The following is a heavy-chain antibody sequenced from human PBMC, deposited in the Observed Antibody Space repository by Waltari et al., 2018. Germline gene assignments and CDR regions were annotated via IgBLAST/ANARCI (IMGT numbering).Heavy chain of an antibody. Sequence: EVQLVESGGGLVQPGGSLRLSCAASGFTFSSYWMHWVRKAPGKGLVWVSRINTDGSSTSYADSVKGRFTISRDNAKNTLYLQMNSLRAEDTAVYYCASAYSSGWYDYWGQGTLVTVSS. V-gene: IGHV3-74*01. CDR3: ASAYSSGWYDY. CDR1: GFTFSSYW. CDR2: INTDGSST. J-gene: IGHJ4*02. D-gene: IGHD6-19*01.